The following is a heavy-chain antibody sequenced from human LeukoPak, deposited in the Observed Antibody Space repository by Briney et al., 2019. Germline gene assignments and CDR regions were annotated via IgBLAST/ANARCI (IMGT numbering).Heavy chain of an antibody. CDR1: GFTFSSYS. D-gene: IGHD3-22*01. V-gene: IGHV3-21*04. J-gene: IGHJ4*02. CDR3: AKDRGYYYDSSAYGSYFDY. Sequence: GGSLRLSCAASGFTFSSYSMNWVRQAPGKGLEWVSSISSSSSYIYYADSVKGRFTISRDNAKNSLYLQMNSLRTEDTALNYCAKDRGYYYDSSAYGSYFDYWGQGTLVTVSS. CDR2: ISSSSSYI.